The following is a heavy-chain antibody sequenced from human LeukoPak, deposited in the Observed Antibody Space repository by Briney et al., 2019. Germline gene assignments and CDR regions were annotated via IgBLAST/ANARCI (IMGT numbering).Heavy chain of an antibody. V-gene: IGHV4-39*01. J-gene: IGHJ4*02. CDR1: GGSLTSSSSY. D-gene: IGHD4/OR15-4a*01. CDR2: IYYSGNT. CDR3: ARLSGVDYIFDY. Sequence: SETLSLTCTVSGGSLTSSSSYWGWIRQPPGQGLEWIGHIYYSGNTYYNPSLKSRVTISVDTSKNQFSLKLSSVTAADTAVYYCARLSGVDYIFDYWGQGTLVTVSS.